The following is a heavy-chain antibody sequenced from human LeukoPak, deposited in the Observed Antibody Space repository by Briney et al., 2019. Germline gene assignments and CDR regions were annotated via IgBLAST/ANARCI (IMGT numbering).Heavy chain of an antibody. CDR1: GGSINGYY. CDR3: ARVFRGAVTSNWFDP. Sequence: SETPSLTCTVSGGSINGYYWTCIRQPPGKGLEWIGYISDSGSSNYSPSLKSRVTMSVDSSNTEFSLRLNSVTAADTAVYYCARVFRGAVTSNWFDPWGQGTLVTVSS. CDR2: ISDSGSS. J-gene: IGHJ5*02. D-gene: IGHD4-17*01. V-gene: IGHV4-59*01.